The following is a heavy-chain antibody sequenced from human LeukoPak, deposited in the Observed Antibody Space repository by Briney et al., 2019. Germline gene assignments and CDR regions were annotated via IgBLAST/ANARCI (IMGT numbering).Heavy chain of an antibody. J-gene: IGHJ6*03. D-gene: IGHD3-10*01. Sequence: GESLKISCKGSGYRFSSYGMSWVRQAPGKGLEWVSAISGSGGSTYYADSVKGRFTISRDNSKNTLYLQMNSLRAEDTAVYYCAKVSGVYYYYMDVWGKGTTVTISS. CDR3: AKVSGVYYYYMDV. V-gene: IGHV3-23*01. CDR1: GYRFSSYG. CDR2: ISGSGGST.